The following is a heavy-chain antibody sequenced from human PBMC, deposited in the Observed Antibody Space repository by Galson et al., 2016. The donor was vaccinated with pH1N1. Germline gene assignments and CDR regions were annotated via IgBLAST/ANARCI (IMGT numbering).Heavy chain of an antibody. D-gene: IGHD3-9*01. CDR1: GYTFNRYD. CDR3: VDNSR. CDR2: MNPNSGNT. J-gene: IGHJ6*02. Sequence: SVKVSCKASGYTFNRYDISWVRQAAGQGLEWMGWMNPNSGNTGYALKFQGRVKMTRNTSISIAYLELSGLTFGDTAVYYCVDNSRWGQGTSVVVSS. V-gene: IGHV1-8*01.